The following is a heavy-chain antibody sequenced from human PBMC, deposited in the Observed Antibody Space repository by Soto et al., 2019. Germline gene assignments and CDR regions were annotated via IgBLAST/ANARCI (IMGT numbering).Heavy chain of an antibody. D-gene: IGHD2-15*01. CDR3: ATLDTAEIQTAAY. V-gene: IGHV3-7*01. CDR1: GFIFSAYW. J-gene: IGHJ4*02. Sequence: EVQLVESGGDLVQPGGSLRLSCAGSGFIFSAYWMSWVRHAPGKGLEWVAMINRGASGTHYVYSVKGRFTISRDNAKNSLYLQMNSLRVEDTAVYYCATLDTAEIQTAAYWGQGTLVTVSS. CDR2: INRGASGT.